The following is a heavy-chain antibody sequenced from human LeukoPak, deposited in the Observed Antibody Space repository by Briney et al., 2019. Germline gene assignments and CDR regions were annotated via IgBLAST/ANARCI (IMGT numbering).Heavy chain of an antibody. V-gene: IGHV1-2*02. CDR2: INPNSGGT. CDR3: ARDAYYYGSGSYLGYYYYYMDV. J-gene: IGHJ6*03. Sequence: ASVKVSCKASGYIFSDYYMHWVRQAPGQGLEWMGWINPNSGGTNYAQKFQGRVTMTRDTSISTAYMELSRLRSDDTAVYYCARDAYYYGSGSYLGYYYYYMDVWGKGTTVTVSS. D-gene: IGHD3-10*01. CDR1: GYIFSDYY.